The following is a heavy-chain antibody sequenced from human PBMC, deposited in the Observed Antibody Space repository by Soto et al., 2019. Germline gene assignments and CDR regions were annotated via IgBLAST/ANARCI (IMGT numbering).Heavy chain of an antibody. CDR2: IISLFGTA. CDR1: GGTFSTYA. CDR3: ARWLPYYYDSSGYLTPGAFDI. D-gene: IGHD3-22*01. V-gene: IGHV1-69*01. Sequence: QVQLVQSGAEVKKPGSSVKVSCKASGGTFSTYAIDWVRQAPGQGLEWMGGIISLFGTAKYAQNFQGRITITADESTNTAYMELRSLRSQDTAVYYCARWLPYYYDSSGYLTPGAFDIWGQGTMVTVSS. J-gene: IGHJ3*02.